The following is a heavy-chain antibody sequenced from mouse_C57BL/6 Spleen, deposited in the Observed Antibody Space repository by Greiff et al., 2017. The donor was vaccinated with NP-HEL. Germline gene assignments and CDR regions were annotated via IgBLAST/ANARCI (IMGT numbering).Heavy chain of an antibody. CDR1: GFSLTSYG. CDR3: AKNGKEGPRYFDV. V-gene: IGHV2-5*01. D-gene: IGHD3-3*01. CDR2: IWRGGST. J-gene: IGHJ1*03. Sequence: QVHVKQSGPGLVQPSQSLSITCTVSGFSLTSYGVHWVRQSPGKGLEWLGVIWRGGSTDYNAAFMSRLSITKDNSKSQVFFKMNSLQADDTAIYYCAKNGKEGPRYFDVWGTGTTVTVSS.